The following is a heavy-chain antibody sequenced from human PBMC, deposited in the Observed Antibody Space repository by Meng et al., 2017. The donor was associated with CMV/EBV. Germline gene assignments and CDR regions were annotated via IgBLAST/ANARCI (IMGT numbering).Heavy chain of an antibody. D-gene: IGHD3-10*01. CDR2: LNPSGGSP. J-gene: IGHJ4*02. CDR3: ARVPTRSYYPLYYFDY. Sequence: YNFINHYIYWVRQAPGQGLEWMGMLNPSGGSPTYAQKFQARVTLTRDTSTRTVYMELSGLRSEDTAVYYCARVPTRSYYPLYYFDYWGQGTLVTVSS. V-gene: IGHV1-46*01. CDR1: YNFINHY.